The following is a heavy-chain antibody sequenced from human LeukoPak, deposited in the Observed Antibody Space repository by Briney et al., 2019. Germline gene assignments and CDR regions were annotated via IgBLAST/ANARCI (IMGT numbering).Heavy chain of an antibody. D-gene: IGHD6-13*01. Sequence: SETLSLTCTVSGGSISSSSYYWGWIRQPPGKGLEWIGSIYYSGSTYYNPSLKSRVTISVDTSKNQFSLKLSSVTAADTAVYYCARDTGSSSWYGWYFDYWGQGTLVTVSS. CDR3: ARDTGSSSWYGWYFDY. CDR2: IYYSGST. J-gene: IGHJ4*02. CDR1: GGSISSSSYY. V-gene: IGHV4-39*07.